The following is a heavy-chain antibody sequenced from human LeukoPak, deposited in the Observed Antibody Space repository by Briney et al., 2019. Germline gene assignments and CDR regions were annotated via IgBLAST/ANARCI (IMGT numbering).Heavy chain of an antibody. Sequence: PSETLSLTCTVSGGSISSGSYYWSWIRQPAGKGLEWIGRIYTSGSTNYNPSLKSRVTISVDTSKNQFSLKLSSVTAADTAVYYRARVPSLVVVDDAFDIWGQGTMVTVSS. V-gene: IGHV4-61*02. J-gene: IGHJ3*02. CDR3: ARVPSLVVVDDAFDI. D-gene: IGHD2-15*01. CDR1: GGSISSGSYY. CDR2: IYTSGST.